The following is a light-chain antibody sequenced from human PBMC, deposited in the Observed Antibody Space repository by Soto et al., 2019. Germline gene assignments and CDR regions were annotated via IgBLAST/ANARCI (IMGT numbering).Light chain of an antibody. V-gene: IGKV3-11*01. CDR2: DAS. CDR3: QQYGSSIT. CDR1: HSISSY. J-gene: IGKJ4*01. Sequence: EIVLTQSPATLSLSPGERATLSCRASHSISSYLAWYQQKPGQPPRLVIYDASNRATGIPARFSGSGSGTDFTLTISRLEPEDFAVYYCQQYGSSITFGGGTKVDIK.